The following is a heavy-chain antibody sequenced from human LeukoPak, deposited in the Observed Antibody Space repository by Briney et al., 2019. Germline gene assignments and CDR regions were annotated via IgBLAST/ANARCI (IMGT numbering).Heavy chain of an antibody. CDR3: ARDRSNSRDLDN. CDR2: IGSSTTSHI. J-gene: IGHJ4*02. V-gene: IGHV3-21*01. CDR1: GFTFRDYS. Sequence: GGSLRLSCAASGFTFRDYSMNWVRQARGKGLEWLSCIGSSTTSHIYYADSVKGRFTISRDNAKNSLYLQMNGLRPEDTAVYYCARDRSNSRDLDNWGQGTLVTVSS. D-gene: IGHD4-11*01.